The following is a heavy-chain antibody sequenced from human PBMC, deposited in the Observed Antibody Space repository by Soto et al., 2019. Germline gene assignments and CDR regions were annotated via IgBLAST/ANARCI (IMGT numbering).Heavy chain of an antibody. Sequence: QVQLQESGPGLVKPSQTLSLTCTVSGGSISSGDYYWSWIRQPPGKGLEWIGYIYYSGSTYYNPSLKSRVTISVDPSTNQFSLKPSSVTAADTAVYYCARDALVGRNNWFDPWGQGTLVTVSS. V-gene: IGHV4-30-4*01. CDR3: ARDALVGRNNWFDP. CDR1: GGSISSGDYY. J-gene: IGHJ5*02. D-gene: IGHD6-6*01. CDR2: IYYSGST.